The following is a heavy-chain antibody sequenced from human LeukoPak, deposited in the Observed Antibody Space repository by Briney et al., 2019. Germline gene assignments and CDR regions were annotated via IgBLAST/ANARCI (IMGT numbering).Heavy chain of an antibody. CDR3: ARVRYSPDY. CDR1: GFTFSSYA. CDR2: ISGGGDST. Sequence: PGGSLRLSCAASGFTFSSYAMSWVRQAPGKGLEWVSAISGGGDSTYYADSVKGRFTISRDNAKNSLYLQINSLRAEDTAVYYCARVRYSPDYWGQGTLVTASS. J-gene: IGHJ4*02. D-gene: IGHD6-13*01. V-gene: IGHV3-23*01.